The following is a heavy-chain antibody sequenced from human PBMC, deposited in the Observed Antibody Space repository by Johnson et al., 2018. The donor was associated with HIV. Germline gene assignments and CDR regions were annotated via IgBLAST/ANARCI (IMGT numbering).Heavy chain of an antibody. J-gene: IGHJ3*02. Sequence: QVQLVESGGGVVQPGRSLRLSCAASGLTFSSYAMYCVRQAPGKGLEWVAVISYDGSNKYYADSVKGRFTISRDNSKNTLYLQMNSLRVEDTALYYCARGGLGYQNIHDPFDIWGQGTMVTVSS. CDR3: ARGGLGYQNIHDPFDI. V-gene: IGHV3-30-3*01. CDR1: GLTFSSYA. D-gene: IGHD3-16*02. CDR2: ISYDGSNK.